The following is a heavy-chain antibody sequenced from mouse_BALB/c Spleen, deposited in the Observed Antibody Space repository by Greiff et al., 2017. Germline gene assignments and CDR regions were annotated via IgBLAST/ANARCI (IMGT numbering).Heavy chain of an antibody. CDR1: GYSITSDYA. V-gene: IGHV3-2*02. CDR3: ARASGTGYFDV. Sequence: DVKLQESGPGLVKPSQSLSLTCTVTGYSITSDYAWNWIRQSPGNQLEWMGYISYSGSTSYNPSLKSRISITRDTSKNQFFLQLNSVTTEDTATYYCARASGTGYFDVWGAGTTVTVSS. D-gene: IGHD4-1*01. CDR2: ISYSGST. J-gene: IGHJ1*01.